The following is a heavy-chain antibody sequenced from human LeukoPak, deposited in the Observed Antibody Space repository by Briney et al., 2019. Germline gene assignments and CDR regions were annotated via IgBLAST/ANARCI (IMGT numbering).Heavy chain of an antibody. D-gene: IGHD6-6*01. CDR2: MYTSGST. J-gene: IGHJ3*02. V-gene: IGHV4-4*07. CDR3: ARDRGSSRPDAFDI. Sequence: SETLSLTCTVSGGSISSYYWIWIRQPAGKGLEWIGRMYTSGSTNYNPSLKSRVTISVDTSKNQFSLNLSSVTAADTAVYYCARDRGSSRPDAFDIWGQGTMVTVSS. CDR1: GGSISSYY.